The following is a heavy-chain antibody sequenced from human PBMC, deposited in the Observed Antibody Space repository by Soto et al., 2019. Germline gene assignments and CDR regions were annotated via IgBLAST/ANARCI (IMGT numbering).Heavy chain of an antibody. CDR3: ATGRSEVVPGAMDT. V-gene: IGHV4-4*07. CDR1: GDSFSNYY. CDR2: IYPTGST. J-gene: IGHJ5*02. Sequence: PSETLSLTCTVSGDSFSNYYCNWVRKSAGKGLEWIGRIYPTGSTTYNPSLKSRLTMSVATSKNQFSLRLTSMTAADTAVYYCATGRSEVVPGAMDTWGQGTLVTVSS. D-gene: IGHD2-2*01.